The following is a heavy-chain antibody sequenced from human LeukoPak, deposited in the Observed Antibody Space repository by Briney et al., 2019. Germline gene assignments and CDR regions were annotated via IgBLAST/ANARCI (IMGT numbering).Heavy chain of an antibody. CDR3: ARAYYYGSGSYYNVGTDAFDI. V-gene: IGHV3-30*03. CDR2: ISYDGSNK. J-gene: IGHJ3*02. D-gene: IGHD3-10*01. CDR1: GFTFTSYA. Sequence: GGSLRLSCAASGFTFTSYAMHWVRQAPGKGLEWVAVISYDGSNKYYADSVKGRFTISRDDSKNTLYLQMNSLRAEDTAVYYCARAYYYGSGSYYNVGTDAFDIWGQGTMVTVSS.